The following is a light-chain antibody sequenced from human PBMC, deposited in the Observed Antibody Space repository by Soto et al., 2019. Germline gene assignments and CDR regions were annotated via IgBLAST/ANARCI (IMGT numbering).Light chain of an antibody. Sequence: AIRMTQSPSSFSASTGDRVTITCRASHGISSYLAWYQQKPGKAPKLLIYAASTLQSGVPSRFSGSGSGTEFTLTISSLQPDDFATYYCQQYNSYSTFGQGTKVDIK. J-gene: IGKJ1*01. CDR3: QQYNSYST. CDR1: HGISSY. CDR2: AAS. V-gene: IGKV1-8*01.